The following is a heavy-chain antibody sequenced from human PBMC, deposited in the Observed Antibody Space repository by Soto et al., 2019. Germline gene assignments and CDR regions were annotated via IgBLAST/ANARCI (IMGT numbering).Heavy chain of an antibody. Sequence: VGSLRLSCAASGFSFGTYAMSWVRQAPGKGLEWVSAITNSGGGTYYADSVEGRFTISRDNSKNTLYLQMNSLRAEDTAVYYCAKLSPQNYFDYWGQGTQVTVSS. CDR3: AKLSPQNYFDY. J-gene: IGHJ4*02. V-gene: IGHV3-23*01. CDR2: ITNSGGGT. CDR1: GFSFGTYA.